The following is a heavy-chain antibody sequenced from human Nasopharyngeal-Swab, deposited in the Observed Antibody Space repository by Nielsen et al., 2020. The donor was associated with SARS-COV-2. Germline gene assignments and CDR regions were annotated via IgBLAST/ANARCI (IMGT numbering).Heavy chain of an antibody. CDR3: AASRPPGSYYYGSGDQSMDV. D-gene: IGHD3-10*01. Sequence: GESLKISCEASGYDLTSSWIGWVRQLPGKGLEWMGRIDPSDSYTNYSPSFQGHVTISADKSISTAYLQWSSLKASDTAMYYCAASRPPGSYYYGSGDQSMDVWGQGTTVTVSS. J-gene: IGHJ6*02. CDR1: GYDLTSSW. V-gene: IGHV5-10-1*01. CDR2: IDPSDSYT.